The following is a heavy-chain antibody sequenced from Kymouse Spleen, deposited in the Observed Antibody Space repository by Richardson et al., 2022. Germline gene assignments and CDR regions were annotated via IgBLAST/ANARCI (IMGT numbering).Heavy chain of an antibody. J-gene: IGHJ5*02. D-gene: IGHD2-2*02. CDR2: IYYSGST. Sequence: QLQLQESGPGLVKPSETLSLTCTVSGGSISSSSYYWGWIRQPPGKGLEWIGSIYYSGSTYYNPSLKSRVTISVDTSKNQFSLKLSSVTAADTAVYYCASRYCSSTSCYEGWFDPWGQGTLVTVSS. CDR3: ASRYCSSTSCYEGWFDP. CDR1: GGSISSSSYY. V-gene: IGHV4-39*01.